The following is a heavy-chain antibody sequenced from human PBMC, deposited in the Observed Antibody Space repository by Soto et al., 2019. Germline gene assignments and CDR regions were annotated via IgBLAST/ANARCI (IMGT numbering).Heavy chain of an antibody. J-gene: IGHJ2*01. D-gene: IGHD3-22*01. Sequence: HPGGSLRLSCAASGFTVSSNYMSWVRQAPGKGLEWVSVIYSGGSTYYADSVKGRFTISRDNSKNTLYLQMNSLRAEDTAVYYCARGSSGYYSIRLRYFDLWGRGTLVTVSS. CDR1: GFTVSSNY. CDR3: ARGSSGYYSIRLRYFDL. CDR2: IYSGGST. V-gene: IGHV3-53*01.